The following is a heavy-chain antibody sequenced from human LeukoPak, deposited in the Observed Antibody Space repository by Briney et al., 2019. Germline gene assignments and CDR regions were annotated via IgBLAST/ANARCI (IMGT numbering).Heavy chain of an antibody. CDR3: ARDLVRPNYDFWSRAFDI. J-gene: IGHJ3*02. CDR1: GFTFSNYA. CDR2: ISYDERYK. D-gene: IGHD3-3*01. Sequence: PGGSLRLSCAASGFTFSNYAMQWVRQAPGKGLEWLAVISYDERYKFYADSVKGRFTISRDNSKSTLSLQMNSLRAEDTAVYYCARDLVRPNYDFWSRAFDIWGQGTMVTVSS. V-gene: IGHV3-30*04.